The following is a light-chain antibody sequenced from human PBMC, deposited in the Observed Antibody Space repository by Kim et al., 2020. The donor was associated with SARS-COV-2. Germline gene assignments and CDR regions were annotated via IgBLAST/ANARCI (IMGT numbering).Light chain of an antibody. V-gene: IGKV1-5*01. CDR2: DAS. J-gene: IGKJ1*01. CDR3: QQGA. CDR1: QTVSSW. Sequence: DIQMTQSPSTLSASVGDRVTITCRASQTVSSWLAWYQQKPGRAPKLLIYDASTLETGVPSRFSGSISGSEFTLTISNLQPDDFATYYCQQGAFGQGTKVDIK.